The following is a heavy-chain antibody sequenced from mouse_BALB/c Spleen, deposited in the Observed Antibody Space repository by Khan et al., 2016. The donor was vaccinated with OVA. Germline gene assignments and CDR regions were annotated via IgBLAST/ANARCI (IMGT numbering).Heavy chain of an antibody. V-gene: IGHV5-6*01. CDR3: ARQPGYDEGFAMDY. Sequence: EVELVESGGDLVKPGGSLKLSCAASGFTFSSYGMSWVRQTPDKRLEWVAAISSGGSYTYYPASLKGRFTISRDNAKQTLYLQMSSLKSEDTAMYYYARQPGYDEGFAMDYWGQGTSVTVSS. CDR2: ISSGGSYT. D-gene: IGHD2-2*01. J-gene: IGHJ4*01. CDR1: GFTFSSYG.